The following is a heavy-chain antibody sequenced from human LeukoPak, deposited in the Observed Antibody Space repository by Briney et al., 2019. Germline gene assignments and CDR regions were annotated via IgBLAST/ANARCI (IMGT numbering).Heavy chain of an antibody. D-gene: IGHD5-18*01. V-gene: IGHV3-23*01. CDR3: AKDTAEYTYGSSFDY. CDR1: GFTFSSYA. CDR2: ISGSGGNT. Sequence: GGSLRLSCAASGFTFSSYAMTWVRQGPGKGLERVSSISGSGGNTYYADSVKGRFTISRDNSRNTLYLQKNSLRAEDTAVYYCAKDTAEYTYGSSFDYWGQGTLVTVSS. J-gene: IGHJ4*02.